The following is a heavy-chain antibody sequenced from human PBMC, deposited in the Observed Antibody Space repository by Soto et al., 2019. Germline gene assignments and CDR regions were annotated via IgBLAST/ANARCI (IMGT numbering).Heavy chain of an antibody. J-gene: IGHJ3*02. CDR3: AKDLISESCCADAFDI. V-gene: IGHV3-23*01. Sequence: GGSLRLSCAASRFTFSNYAMSWVRQAPGKGLEWVSAISAGGGSTNYADSVKGRFTISRDNSKNTLYLQMNGLRAEDTAVYYCAKDLISESCCADAFDIWGRGTMVTVSS. CDR1: RFTFSNYA. D-gene: IGHD2-15*01. CDR2: ISAGGGST.